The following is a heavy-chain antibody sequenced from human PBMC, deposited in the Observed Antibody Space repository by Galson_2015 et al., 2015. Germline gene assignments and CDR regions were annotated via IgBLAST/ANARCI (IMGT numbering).Heavy chain of an antibody. CDR3: ARDRGAVVGGYNWFDP. D-gene: IGHD6-19*01. CDR1: GYIYISYG. J-gene: IGHJ5*02. V-gene: IGHV1-18*01. Sequence: SVKVSCKASGYIYISYGISWVRQAPGEGLEWMGWISGYNGDANYAQKFQGRVTMTTDTSTSTAYMELRSLRSDDTAVYYCARDRGAVVGGYNWFDPWGQGTLVTVSS. CDR2: ISGYNGDA.